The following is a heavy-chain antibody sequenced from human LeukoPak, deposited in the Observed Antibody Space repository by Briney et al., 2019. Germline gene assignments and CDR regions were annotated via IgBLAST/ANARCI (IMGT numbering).Heavy chain of an antibody. CDR2: INPNNGAT. CDR1: GYTFTGYY. CDR3: TRESGSYHGNDY. Sequence: ASVTVSCKASGYTFTGYYMHWVRQAPGQGLEWMGRINPNNGATNYAQTLQGRVAITGDTSISTAYMELSSLRSGDTAVYYCTRESGSYHGNDYWGQGTLVTVSS. V-gene: IGHV1-2*06. J-gene: IGHJ4*02. D-gene: IGHD1-26*01.